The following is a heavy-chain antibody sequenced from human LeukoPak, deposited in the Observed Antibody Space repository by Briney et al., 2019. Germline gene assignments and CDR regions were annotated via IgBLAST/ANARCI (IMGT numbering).Heavy chain of an antibody. CDR2: ISNDGSNK. Sequence: NPGGSLRLSCAASGFTFSSYAMHWVRQAPGKGLEWVAVISNDGSNKYYADSVKGRFTISRDNSKSTLYLQINTLRAEDTAVYYCAASSAFAYYFEYWGQGTLVTVSS. V-gene: IGHV3-30*04. CDR1: GFTFSSYA. J-gene: IGHJ4*02. CDR3: AASSAFAYYFEY. D-gene: IGHD3-22*01.